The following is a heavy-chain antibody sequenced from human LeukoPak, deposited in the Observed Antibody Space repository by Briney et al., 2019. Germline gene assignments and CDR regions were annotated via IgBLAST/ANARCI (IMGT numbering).Heavy chain of an antibody. D-gene: IGHD2-15*01. Sequence: ASVKVSCKASGYTFTSYYMHWVRQAPGQGLEWMGIINPSGGSTSYAQKFQGRVTMTRDTSTSTVYMELSSLRSEDTAVYYCARDGGYCSGGSCSENWFDPWGQGTLVTVFS. V-gene: IGHV1-46*01. CDR2: INPSGGST. CDR3: ARDGGYCSGGSCSENWFDP. CDR1: GYTFTSYY. J-gene: IGHJ5*02.